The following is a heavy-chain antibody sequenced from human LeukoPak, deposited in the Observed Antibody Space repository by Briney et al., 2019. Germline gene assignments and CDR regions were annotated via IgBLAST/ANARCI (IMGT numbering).Heavy chain of an antibody. CDR2: IYSGGST. J-gene: IGHJ6*02. D-gene: IGHD1-26*01. V-gene: IGHV3-53*04. CDR1: GFTVSSNY. CDR3: ASRVGATPVGGMDV. Sequence: GGSLRLSCAASGFTVSSNYMSWVRQAPGKGLEWVSVIYSGGSTYYADSVKGRFTISRHNSKNTLYLQMNSLRAEDTPVYYCASRVGATPVGGMDVWGQGTTVTVSS.